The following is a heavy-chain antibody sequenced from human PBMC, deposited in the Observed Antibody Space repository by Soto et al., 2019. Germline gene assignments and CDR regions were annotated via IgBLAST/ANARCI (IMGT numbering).Heavy chain of an antibody. V-gene: IGHV1-2*02. CDR3: AREWNCSGGSCYPYYYYYGMDV. CDR2: INPNSGGT. Sequence: ASVKVSCKASGYTFTGYYMHWVRQAPGQGLEWMGWINPNSGGTNYAQEFQGRVTMTRDTSISTAYMELSRLRSDDTAVYYCAREWNCSGGSCYPYYYYYGMDVWGQGTTVTVSS. CDR1: GYTFTGYY. D-gene: IGHD2-15*01. J-gene: IGHJ6*02.